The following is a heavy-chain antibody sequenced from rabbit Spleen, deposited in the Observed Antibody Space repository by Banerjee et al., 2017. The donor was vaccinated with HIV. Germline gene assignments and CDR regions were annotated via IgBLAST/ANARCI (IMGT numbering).Heavy chain of an antibody. CDR3: ARDLDGVIGWNFGW. CDR2: IDTGSRDFT. D-gene: IGHD4-1*01. CDR1: GFDFSNYNF. V-gene: IGHV1S45*01. Sequence: QEQLEESGGGLVQPGASLTLTCTASGFDFSNYNFMCWVRQAPGKGLEWIACIDTGSRDFTYYASWAKGRFTISKTPSTTVTLQMTSLTVADTATYFCARDLDGVIGWNFGWWGPGTLVTVS. J-gene: IGHJ6*01.